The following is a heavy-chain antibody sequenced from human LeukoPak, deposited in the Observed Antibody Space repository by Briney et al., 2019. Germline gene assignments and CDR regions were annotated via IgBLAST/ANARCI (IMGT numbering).Heavy chain of an antibody. CDR1: GGSFSGYY. Sequence: SETLSLTCAVYGGSFSGYYWSWIRQPPGKGLEWIGEINHSGSTNYNPSLKSRVTISVDTSKNQFSLKLSSVTAADTAVYYRASLKSRIKRVVVNSAFDIWGQGTMVTVSS. CDR3: ASLKSRIKRVVVNSAFDI. CDR2: INHSGST. J-gene: IGHJ3*02. V-gene: IGHV4-34*01. D-gene: IGHD2-15*01.